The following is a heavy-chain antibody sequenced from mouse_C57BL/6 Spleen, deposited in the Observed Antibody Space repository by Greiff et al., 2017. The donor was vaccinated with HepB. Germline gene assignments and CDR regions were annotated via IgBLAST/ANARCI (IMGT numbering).Heavy chain of an antibody. CDR2: IDPSDSYT. D-gene: IGHD3-1*01. CDR1: GYTFTSYW. V-gene: IGHV1-69*01. J-gene: IGHJ2*01. Sequence: VQLQQPGAELVMPGASVKLSCKASGYTFTSYWMHWVKQRPGQGLEWIGEIDPSDSYTNYNQKFKGKSTLTVDKSSSTAYMQLSSLTSEDSAVYYCASGYAYFDYWGQGTTLTVSS. CDR3: ASGYAYFDY.